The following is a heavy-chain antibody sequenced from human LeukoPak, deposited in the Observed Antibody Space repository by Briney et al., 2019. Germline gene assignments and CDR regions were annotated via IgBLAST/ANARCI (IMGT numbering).Heavy chain of an antibody. CDR3: ARVRKWELRRVFDY. J-gene: IGHJ4*02. D-gene: IGHD1-26*01. CDR2: TSSSSTI. CDR1: GFTFSSYS. Sequence: GGSLRLSCAASGFTFSSYSMNWVRQAPGKGLEWVSYTSSSSTIYYADSVKGRFTISRDNAKNSLYLQMNSLRDEDTAVYYCARVRKWELRRVFDYWGQGTLVTVSS. V-gene: IGHV3-48*02.